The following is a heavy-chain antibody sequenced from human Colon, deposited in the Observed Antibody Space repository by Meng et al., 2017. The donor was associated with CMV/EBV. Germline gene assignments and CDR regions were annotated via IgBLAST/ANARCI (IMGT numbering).Heavy chain of an antibody. CDR2: IRYDGNTN. D-gene: IGHD3-10*01. V-gene: IGHV3-30*02. Sequence: GESLKISCAASGFTFGSHVMHWVRQAPGKGLEWVAFIRYDGNTNSYADSVKGRFTISRDNSKNTLHLQMNSLRAEDTAVYFCARLSRGSGSYYHPDDYYGMDVWGQGTTVTVSS. CDR1: GFTFGSHV. J-gene: IGHJ6*02. CDR3: ARLSRGSGSYYHPDDYYGMDV.